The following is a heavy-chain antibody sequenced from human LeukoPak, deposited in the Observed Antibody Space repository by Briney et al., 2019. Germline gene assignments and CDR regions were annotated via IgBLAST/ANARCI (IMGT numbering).Heavy chain of an antibody. CDR3: AKRGVVIRVILVGFHKEAYYFDS. CDR2: ISGSGGST. V-gene: IGHV3-23*01. Sequence: PGGSLRLSCAVSGFTLSNYGMSWVRQAPGKGLEWVAGISGSGGSTNYADSVKGRFTISRDNRKNTLYLQMSSLRVEDTAVYFCAKRGVVIRVILVGFHKEAYYFDSWGQGALAAVSS. J-gene: IGHJ4*02. D-gene: IGHD3-22*01. CDR1: GFTLSNYG.